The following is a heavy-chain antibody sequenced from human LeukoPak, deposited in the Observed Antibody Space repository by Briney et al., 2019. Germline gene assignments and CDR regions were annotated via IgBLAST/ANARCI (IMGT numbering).Heavy chain of an antibody. CDR3: ATYSSSNGREFQY. CDR2: INWNGGSR. J-gene: IGHJ1*01. CDR1: GFTFDDYG. Sequence: GGSLRLSCAASGFTFDDYGMSWVRQAPGKGLEWVSGINWNGGSRGYADSVKGRFTISRDNARNSLYLQMNSLRAEDTAVYYCATYSSSNGREFQYWGQGTLVTVSS. D-gene: IGHD2-2*01. V-gene: IGHV3-20*04.